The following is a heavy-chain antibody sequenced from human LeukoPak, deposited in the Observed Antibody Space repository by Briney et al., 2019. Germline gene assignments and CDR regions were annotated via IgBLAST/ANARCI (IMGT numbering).Heavy chain of an antibody. D-gene: IGHD2-15*01. CDR2: INHSGST. J-gene: IGHJ4*02. CDR3: ARVWYCSGGSCHTPIDY. CDR1: GGSFSGYY. Sequence: SETLSLTCAAYGGSFSGYYWSWIRQPPGKGLEWIGEINHSGSTNYNPSLKSRVTISVDTSKNQFSLKLSSVTAADPAVYYCARVWYCSGGSCHTPIDYWGQGTLVTVSS. V-gene: IGHV4-34*01.